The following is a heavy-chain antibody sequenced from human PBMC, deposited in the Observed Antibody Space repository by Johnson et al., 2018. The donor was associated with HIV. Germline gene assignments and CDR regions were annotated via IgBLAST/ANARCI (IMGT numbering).Heavy chain of an antibody. V-gene: IGHV3-13*01. Sequence: QLVESGGGLVQPGGSLRLSCAASGFIFSSYDMHWVRQATGRGLEWVSGIGTAGDTYYPGSVKGRFTISRENAKNSLYLQMDSLRAGDTALYYCARAKRDYYGSGGVGAFDIWGQGTMVTVSS. CDR3: ARAKRDYYGSGGVGAFDI. CDR2: IGTAGDT. CDR1: GFIFSSYD. D-gene: IGHD3-10*01. J-gene: IGHJ3*02.